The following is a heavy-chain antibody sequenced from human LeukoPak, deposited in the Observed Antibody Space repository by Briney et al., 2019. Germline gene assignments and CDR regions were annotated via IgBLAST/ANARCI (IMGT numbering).Heavy chain of an antibody. V-gene: IGHV4-39*01. D-gene: IGHD5-12*01. CDR2: VYYSGST. CDR1: GGSIGSRGYY. Sequence: SETLSLTCIVSGGSIGSRGYYWGWVRQPPGKGLEWIGSVYYSGSTYTTPSLKSRVTISVDTSNNQFSVKLTSVTAADTAVYYCARGVPYTSGHGDFDYWGQGTLVTVSS. CDR3: ARGVPYTSGHGDFDY. J-gene: IGHJ4*02.